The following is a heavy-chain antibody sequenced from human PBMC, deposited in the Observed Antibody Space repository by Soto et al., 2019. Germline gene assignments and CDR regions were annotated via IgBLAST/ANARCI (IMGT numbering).Heavy chain of an antibody. V-gene: IGHV3-9*01. J-gene: IGHJ4*02. Sequence: PGGSLRLSCVASGFTFDDYAIHWVRQTPGKGLEWVSGLTWNGEVLGYADSVKGRFTISRDNAKNSLYLEMNSLRPEDTALYYGVKDSESSGYLTHLDYWGQGTLVTVSS. CDR1: GFTFDDYA. CDR2: LTWNGEVL. D-gene: IGHD3-22*01. CDR3: VKDSESSGYLTHLDY.